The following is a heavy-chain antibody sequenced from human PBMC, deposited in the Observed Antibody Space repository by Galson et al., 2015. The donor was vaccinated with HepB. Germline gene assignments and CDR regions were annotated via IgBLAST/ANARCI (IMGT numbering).Heavy chain of an antibody. CDR2: ISPHNGNT. Sequence: SVKVSCKASGYRFSTYSITWVRQAPGQGLEWMGWISPHNGNTEYAQNLQGRLTMTTATSRTTAYMELRSLRSDDTAVYYCARGALVAVVGATQNNWFDPWGQGTLVTVSS. CDR1: GYRFSTYS. D-gene: IGHD2-15*01. V-gene: IGHV1-18*01. J-gene: IGHJ5*02. CDR3: ARGALVAVVGATQNNWFDP.